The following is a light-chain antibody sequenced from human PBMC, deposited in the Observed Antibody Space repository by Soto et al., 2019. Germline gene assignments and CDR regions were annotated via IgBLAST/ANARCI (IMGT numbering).Light chain of an antibody. J-gene: IGLJ2*01. CDR2: GNN. CDR3: QSYDSSLSGVV. Sequence: QSVLTQPPSVSGAPGQRVTISCTGSSSNIGAGYDVHWYQQLPGTAPKLLLYGNNNRPSGVPDRFSGSKSGTSASLAITGLQPEDEADYYCQSYDSSLSGVVFGGGTKLTVL. CDR1: SSNIGAGYD. V-gene: IGLV1-40*01.